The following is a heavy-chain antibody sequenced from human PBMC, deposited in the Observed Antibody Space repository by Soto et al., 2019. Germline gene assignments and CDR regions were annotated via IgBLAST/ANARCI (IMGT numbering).Heavy chain of an antibody. CDR1: SGSLSGYY. CDR3: ARAPKVSGSSQTRPDF. Sequence: SETLSLTCSIYSGSLSGYYWSWIRQPPGKGLEWIGEISQSGNTNYSPSLKSRVSISIDTSKKQFSLNLASVSAANTAVYYCARAPKVSGSSQTRPDFWGQGTLVTVSS. CDR2: ISQSGNT. V-gene: IGHV4-34*01. J-gene: IGHJ4*02. D-gene: IGHD6-6*01.